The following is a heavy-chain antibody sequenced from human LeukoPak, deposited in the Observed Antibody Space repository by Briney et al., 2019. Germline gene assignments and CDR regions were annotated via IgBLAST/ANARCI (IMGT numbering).Heavy chain of an antibody. Sequence: GASLKVSCKASGYTFTSYDINWVRQATGQGLEWMGWMNPNSGNTGYAQKFQGRVTMTRNTSISTAYMELSSLRAEDTAVYYCAKAPFITMVRGVISSYFDYWGQGTLVTVSS. D-gene: IGHD3-10*01. CDR3: AKAPFITMVRGVISSYFDY. CDR2: MNPNSGNT. J-gene: IGHJ4*02. CDR1: GYTFTSYD. V-gene: IGHV1-8*01.